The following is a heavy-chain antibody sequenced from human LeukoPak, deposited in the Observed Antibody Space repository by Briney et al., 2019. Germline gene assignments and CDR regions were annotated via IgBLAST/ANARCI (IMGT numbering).Heavy chain of an antibody. D-gene: IGHD3-22*01. Sequence: ASVKVSCKASGYTFTSYGISWVRQTPGQGLEWMGWISAYNGNTNYAQKLQGRVTMTTDTSTSTAYMELRSLRSDDTAVYYCARETSGVIVVVSYYYYGMDVWGQGTTVTVSS. CDR2: ISAYNGNT. CDR3: ARETSGVIVVVSYYYYGMDV. V-gene: IGHV1-18*01. CDR1: GYTFTSYG. J-gene: IGHJ6*02.